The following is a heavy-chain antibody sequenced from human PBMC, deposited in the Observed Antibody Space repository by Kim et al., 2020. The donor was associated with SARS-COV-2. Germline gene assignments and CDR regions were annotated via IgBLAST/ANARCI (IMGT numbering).Heavy chain of an antibody. CDR3: ARDSRVGGSGWSDY. Sequence: GGSLRLSCAASGFTFSSYSMNWVRQAPGKGLEWVSSISSSSSYIYYADSVKGRFTISRDNAKNSLYLQMNSLRAEDTAVYYCARDSRVGGSGWSDYWGQGTLVTVSS. J-gene: IGHJ4*02. CDR1: GFTFSSYS. CDR2: ISSSSSYI. D-gene: IGHD6-19*01. V-gene: IGHV3-21*01.